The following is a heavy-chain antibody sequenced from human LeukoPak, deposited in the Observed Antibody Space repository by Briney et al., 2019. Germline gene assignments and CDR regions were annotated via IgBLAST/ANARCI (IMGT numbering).Heavy chain of an antibody. CDR1: GYTFTSYG. CDR2: INPSGGST. J-gene: IGHJ6*02. V-gene: IGHV1-46*01. CDR3: ASVPTYYYYGMDV. Sequence: ASVKVSCKASGYTFTSYGISWVRQAPGQGLEWMGIINPSGGSTSYAQKFQGRVTITADKSTSTAYMELSSLRSEDTAVYYCASVPTYYYYGMDVWGQGTTVTVSS.